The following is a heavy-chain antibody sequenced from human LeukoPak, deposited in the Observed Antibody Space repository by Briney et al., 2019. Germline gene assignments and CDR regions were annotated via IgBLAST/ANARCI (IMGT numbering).Heavy chain of an antibody. CDR1: GFTFSSYG. J-gene: IGHJ4*02. CDR2: IRYDGSNK. Sequence: GGSLRLSCAASGFTFSSYGMHWVRQAPGKGLEWVAFIRYDGSNKYYADSVKGRFTISRDNSKNTLYLQMNSLRAEDTAVYYCAKQVTTVTRPFDYWGQGTLSPSPQ. V-gene: IGHV3-30*02. CDR3: AKQVTTVTRPFDY. D-gene: IGHD4-11*01.